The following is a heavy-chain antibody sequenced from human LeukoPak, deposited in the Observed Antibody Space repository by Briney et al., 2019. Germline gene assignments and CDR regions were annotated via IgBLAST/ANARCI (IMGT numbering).Heavy chain of an antibody. CDR2: INTDGSIT. D-gene: IGHD3-10*01. CDR1: GFTFSDYW. CDR3: AREEFGEGEHIDY. Sequence: GGSLRLSCAASGFTFSDYWIHWVRQAPGKGLVWVSRINTDGSITNYADSVKGRFSISRDNAKNSLYLQMNSLRAEDTAVYYCAREEFGEGEHIDYWGQGTLVTVSS. V-gene: IGHV3-74*01. J-gene: IGHJ4*02.